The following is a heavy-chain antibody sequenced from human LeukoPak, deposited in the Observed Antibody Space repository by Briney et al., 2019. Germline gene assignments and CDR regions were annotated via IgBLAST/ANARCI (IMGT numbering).Heavy chain of an antibody. D-gene: IGHD2-8*01. CDR1: GGTFSSYA. J-gene: IGHJ6*02. V-gene: IGHV1-69*13. Sequence: GASVKVSCKASGGTFSSYAISWVRQAPGQGLEWMGGIIPIFGTANYAQKFQGRVTITADESTSTAYMELSSLRSEDTAVYYCARAGVYGGPYYYYYGMDVWGQGTTVTVSS. CDR2: IIPIFGTA. CDR3: ARAGVYGGPYYYYYGMDV.